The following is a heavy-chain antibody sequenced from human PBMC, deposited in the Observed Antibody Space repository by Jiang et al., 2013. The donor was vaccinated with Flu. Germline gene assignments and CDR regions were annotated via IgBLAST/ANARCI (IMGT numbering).Heavy chain of an antibody. Sequence: VKPSETLSLTCTVSGGSISSHYWSWIRQSPGKGLEWIGSIYYTGSTNYTPSLKSRVTISLDTSKNQFSLRLSSVTAADTAVYFCARATSLGWFDPWGQGTLVTVSS. D-gene: IGHD7-27*01. CDR1: GGSISSHY. CDR2: IYYTGST. J-gene: IGHJ5*02. CDR3: ARATSLGWFDP. V-gene: IGHV4-59*11.